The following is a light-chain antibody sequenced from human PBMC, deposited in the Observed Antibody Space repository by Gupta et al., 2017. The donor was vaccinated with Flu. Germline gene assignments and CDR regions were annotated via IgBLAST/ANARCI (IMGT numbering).Light chain of an antibody. J-gene: IGKJ4*01. Sequence: DIVITHSPDSLAVSLAETPTITSKPSQRFLSRSPNQNYLPWYQQKPGQPPKWLIYGGSTREGGVPDRFSGRGSGTDFTLTISSRQAEDVAVYYCQQEDSTPITFGGGSKVEIK. V-gene: IGKV4-1*01. CDR3: QQEDSTPIT. CDR1: QRFLSRSPNQNY. CDR2: GGS.